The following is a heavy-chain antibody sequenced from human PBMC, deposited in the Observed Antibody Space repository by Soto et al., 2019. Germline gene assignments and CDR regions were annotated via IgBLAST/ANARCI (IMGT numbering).Heavy chain of an antibody. CDR2: IDPSDSYT. CDR3: VWSSGYYYPLVY. Sequence: PGESLTISCTWSGDSFTRYWISWVRQMPGKGLEWMGRIDPSDSYTNYSPSFQGHVTISADKSISTAYLQWSSLKASDTAMYYCVWSSGYYYPLVYWGQGTLVTVSS. V-gene: IGHV5-10-1*01. J-gene: IGHJ4*02. CDR1: GDSFTRYW. D-gene: IGHD3-22*01.